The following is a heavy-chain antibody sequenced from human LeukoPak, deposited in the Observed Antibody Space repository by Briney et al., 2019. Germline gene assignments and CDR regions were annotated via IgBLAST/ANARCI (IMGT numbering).Heavy chain of an antibody. Sequence: GGSLRLSCVVSGISLSNYAMTWVRQAPGKGLEWVSYISERGGSTTYADSVKGRFTISRDTSLNTLYLQMNNLRAEDAAVYFCAKRGVVIRGILVIGYHQEAYHYDFWGQGVLVTVSS. J-gene: IGHJ4*02. CDR2: ISERGGST. V-gene: IGHV3-23*01. D-gene: IGHD3-10*01. CDR3: AKRGVVIRGILVIGYHQEAYHYDF. CDR1: GISLSNYA.